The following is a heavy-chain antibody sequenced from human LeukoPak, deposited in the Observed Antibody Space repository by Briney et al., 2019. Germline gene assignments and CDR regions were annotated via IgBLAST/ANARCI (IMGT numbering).Heavy chain of an antibody. D-gene: IGHD6-19*01. CDR3: ARDARQQWLVYYFDY. V-gene: IGHV4-4*07. CDR2: IYTSGST. J-gene: IGHJ4*02. CDR1: GGSISSYY. Sequence: SETLSLTCTVSGGSISSYYWSWIRQPAGKGLEWIGRIYTSGSTNYNPSLKSRVTMSVDTSKNQFSLKLSSVTAADTAVYYCARDARQQWLVYYFDYWGQGTLVTASS.